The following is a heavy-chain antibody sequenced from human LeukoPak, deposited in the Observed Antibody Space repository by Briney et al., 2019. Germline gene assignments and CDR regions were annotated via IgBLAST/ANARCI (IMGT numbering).Heavy chain of an antibody. CDR2: IYYSGTT. D-gene: IGHD6-19*01. CDR1: GGSISSSTYY. Sequence: PSETLSLTCTVSGGSISSSTYYWAWVRQPPGKGLEWIASIYYSGTTYYNPSLKSRVTTSVDTSRNQFSLNLSSVTAADTAVYYCARDRLDSSGWYDYWGQGTLVTVSS. CDR3: ARDRLDSSGWYDY. J-gene: IGHJ4*02. V-gene: IGHV4-39*07.